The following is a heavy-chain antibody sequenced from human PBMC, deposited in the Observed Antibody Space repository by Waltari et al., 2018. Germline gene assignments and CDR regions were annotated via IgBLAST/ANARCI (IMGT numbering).Heavy chain of an antibody. V-gene: IGHV4-39*07. CDR1: GGSISSSSYY. CDR2: IYYSGST. Sequence: QLQLQESGPGLVKPSETLSLTCTVSGGSISSSSYYWGWIRQPPGKGLEWIGSIYYSGSTYYNPSLKSRVTISVDTSKNQFSLKLSSGTTADTAVYYCARGLNRWELLFDAFDIWGQGTMVTVSS. D-gene: IGHD1-26*01. J-gene: IGHJ3*02. CDR3: ARGLNRWELLFDAFDI.